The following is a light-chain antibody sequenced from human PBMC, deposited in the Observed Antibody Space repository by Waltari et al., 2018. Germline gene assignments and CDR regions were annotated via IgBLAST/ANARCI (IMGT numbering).Light chain of an antibody. CDR2: AAS. J-gene: IGKJ1*01. CDR1: QSIGTY. CDR3: QQSYTTPRT. V-gene: IGKV1-39*01. Sequence: DIQMTQSPSSLSASVGDRVTITCRASQSIGTYLNWYQHKPGRAPELLIYAASTLQGGVPSRFSGSGSETYFTLAISSLQREDFATYYCQQSYTTPRTFGQGTKVEIK.